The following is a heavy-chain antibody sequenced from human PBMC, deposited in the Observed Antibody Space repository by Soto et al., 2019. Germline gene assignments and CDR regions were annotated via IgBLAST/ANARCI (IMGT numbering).Heavy chain of an antibody. CDR2: MYHSARP. D-gene: IGHD5-12*01. V-gene: IGHV4-34*01. CDR1: GGSFSDYC. CDR3: ARRPYRGYDPYYIDS. Sequence: SETLSLTCGVYGGSFSDYCWTWIRQPPGKGLEWIGEMYHSARPRYNPSLKSRVTILVDTSKHQFSLKLSSVTAADTAMYYCARRPYRGYDPYYIDSWGQGSLVTVSS. J-gene: IGHJ4*02.